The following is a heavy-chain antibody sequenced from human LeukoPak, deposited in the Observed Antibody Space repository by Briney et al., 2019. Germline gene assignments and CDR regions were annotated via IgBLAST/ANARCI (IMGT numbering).Heavy chain of an antibody. CDR3: ARYVTGYSYGTA. V-gene: IGHV1-18*01. J-gene: IGHJ5*02. CDR2: VSGYNANT. CDR1: RYTFINYG. Sequence: ASVKVSCKASRYTFINYGISWVRQAPGQGPEWMGWVSGYNANTNYAQKFQGRVTMTTDTSTSTAYMELRSLRSADTAVSYCARYVTGYSYGTAWGQGNLVTVSS. D-gene: IGHD5-18*01.